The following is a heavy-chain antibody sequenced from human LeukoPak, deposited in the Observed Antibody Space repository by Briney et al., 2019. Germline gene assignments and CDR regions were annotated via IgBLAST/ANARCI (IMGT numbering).Heavy chain of an antibody. Sequence: SVKVSCKASGGTFSSYAISWVRQAPGQGLEWMGGIIPIFGTANYAQKFQGRVTITADESTSTAYMELSSLRSEDTAVYYCASVACSSTSCYVGLDYYYYYYVDVWGKGTTVTVSS. CDR2: IIPIFGTA. D-gene: IGHD2-2*01. CDR3: ASVACSSTSCYVGLDYYYYYYVDV. V-gene: IGHV1-69*13. J-gene: IGHJ6*03. CDR1: GGTFSSYA.